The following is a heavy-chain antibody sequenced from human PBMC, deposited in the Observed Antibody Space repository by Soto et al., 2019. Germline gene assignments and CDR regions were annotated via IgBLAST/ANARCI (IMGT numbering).Heavy chain of an antibody. CDR3: ARIASAGRGWDV. V-gene: IGHV3-7*01. Sequence: EVQLVESGGGLVQPGGSLRLSCAASGFTFSSYWMSWVRQAPPKGLEWVGNIKQDGSEKNYVDFVKGRFTISRDNAKNSLYLQMNSLRAEDTAVYYCARIASAGRGWDVWGQGTTVVVSS. J-gene: IGHJ6*02. CDR1: GFTFSSYW. CDR2: IKQDGSEK. D-gene: IGHD6-13*01.